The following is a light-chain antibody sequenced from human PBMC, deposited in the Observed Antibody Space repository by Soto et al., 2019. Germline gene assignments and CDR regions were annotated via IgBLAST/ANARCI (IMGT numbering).Light chain of an antibody. CDR2: GAS. CDR1: QSVRNY. CDR3: QQYNNWPQT. V-gene: IGKV3-15*01. J-gene: IGKJ1*01. Sequence: IVMTQSPAALSVSPGERASLSCRASQSVRNYLAWYQQRPGQAPRLLIFGASTRATDIPARFSGSGSGTEFTLTISSLQSEDFAVYYCQQYNNWPQTFGQGTKVEIK.